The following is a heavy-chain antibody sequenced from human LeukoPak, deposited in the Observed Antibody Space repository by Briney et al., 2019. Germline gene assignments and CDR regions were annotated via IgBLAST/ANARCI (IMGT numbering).Heavy chain of an antibody. D-gene: IGHD2-2*01. Sequence: PGGSLRLSCAASGFTFSSYAMSWVRQAPGKGLEWVSAISGSGGSTYYADSVKGRFTISRDNSKSTLYLQMNSLRAEDTAVYYCANPFSTPRSNYHIDVWGKGTTVTVSS. CDR2: ISGSGGST. CDR3: ANPFSTPRSNYHIDV. V-gene: IGHV3-23*01. CDR1: GFTFSSYA. J-gene: IGHJ6*03.